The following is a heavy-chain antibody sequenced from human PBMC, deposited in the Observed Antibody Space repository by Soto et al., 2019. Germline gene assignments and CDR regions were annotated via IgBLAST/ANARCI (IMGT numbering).Heavy chain of an antibody. D-gene: IGHD3-9*01. CDR2: IYYSGST. J-gene: IGHJ4*02. CDR3: ARGGPYDILTGYYRDPRRGFLDY. Sequence: SETLSLTCTVSGGSISSYYWSWIRQPPGKGLEWIGYIYYSGSTNYNPSLKSRVTISVDTSKNQFSLKLSSVTAADTAVYYCARGGPYDILTGYYRDPRRGFLDYWGQGTLVTVSS. V-gene: IGHV4-59*01. CDR1: GGSISSYY.